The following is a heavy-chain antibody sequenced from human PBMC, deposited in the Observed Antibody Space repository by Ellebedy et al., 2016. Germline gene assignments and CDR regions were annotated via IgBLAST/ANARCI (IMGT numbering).Heavy chain of an antibody. V-gene: IGHV3-7*01. CDR2: IMKDGSEK. CDR1: GFTFSSYW. CDR3: AREGSGWNRLDY. Sequence: GGSLRLXCAASGFTFSSYWMTWVRQAPGKGLEWLANIMKDGSEKYYVDSVKGRFTISRDNAKNSVYLQINSLKVEDTAVYYCAREGSGWNRLDYWGQGTLVTVSS. J-gene: IGHJ4*02. D-gene: IGHD6-19*01.